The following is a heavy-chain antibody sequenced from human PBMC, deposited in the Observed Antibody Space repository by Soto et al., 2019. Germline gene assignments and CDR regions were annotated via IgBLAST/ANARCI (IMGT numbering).Heavy chain of an antibody. V-gene: IGHV3-23*01. CDR3: AKSFSSHWYDYFTN. CDR2: SSGSDDST. CDR1: EFTFSDHA. J-gene: IGHJ4*02. D-gene: IGHD6-13*01. Sequence: EVRLLESGGGLVQPGGSLRLSCVASEFTFSDHAMSWVRQAPGKGLEWVSASSGSDDSTYYADSVKGRFTISRDTSKNPLYLQMNSLRAEDTALYYCAKSFSSHWYDYFTNWGQGAQVTVSS.